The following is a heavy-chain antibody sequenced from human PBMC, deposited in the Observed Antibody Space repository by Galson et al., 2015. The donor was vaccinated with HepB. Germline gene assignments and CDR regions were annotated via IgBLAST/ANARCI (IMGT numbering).Heavy chain of an antibody. Sequence: ETLSLTCTVSGGSISNCYWSWIRQPAGKGLEWIGRIYTSGFTNYNPSLKSRVTMSVDTSKNQFSLKLTSVTAADTAVYYCARDRTISGYFDYWGQGTLVPVSS. CDR3: ARDRTISGYFDY. CDR1: GGSISNCY. CDR2: IYTSGFT. D-gene: IGHD1-1*01. V-gene: IGHV4-4*07. J-gene: IGHJ4*02.